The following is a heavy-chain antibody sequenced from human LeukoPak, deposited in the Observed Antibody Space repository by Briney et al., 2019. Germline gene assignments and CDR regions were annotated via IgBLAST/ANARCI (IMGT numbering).Heavy chain of an antibody. J-gene: IGHJ5*02. Sequence: SETLSLTCTVSGGSISSYYWSWIRQPAGKGLEWIGRIYTSGSTNYNPSLKSRVTMSVDTSKNQFSLELSSVTAADTAVYYCARDSPRGYSYGQLWFNPWGQGTLVTVSS. CDR3: ARDSPRGYSYGQLWFNP. CDR2: IYTSGST. D-gene: IGHD5-18*01. CDR1: GGSISSYY. V-gene: IGHV4-4*07.